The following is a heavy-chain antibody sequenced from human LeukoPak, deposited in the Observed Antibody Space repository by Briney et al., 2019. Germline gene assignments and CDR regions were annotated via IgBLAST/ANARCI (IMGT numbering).Heavy chain of an antibody. V-gene: IGHV3-21*01. J-gene: IGHJ4*02. CDR2: ISSTSSYI. D-gene: IGHD3-10*01. CDR3: ARDHGSGSLTPYYFDY. Sequence: GGSLRLSCAASGFTFSSFSMNWVRQAPGKGLEWVSSISSTSSYIYYADSVKGRFTISRDNAKNSLYLQMNSLRAEDTAVYYCARDHGSGSLTPYYFDYWGQGTLVTVSS. CDR1: GFTFSSFS.